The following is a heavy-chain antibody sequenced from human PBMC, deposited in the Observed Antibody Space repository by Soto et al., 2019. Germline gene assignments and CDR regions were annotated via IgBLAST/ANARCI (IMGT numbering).Heavy chain of an antibody. Sequence: GGSLRLSCEGSGFTFSKYGMHWVRQAPGKGLEWVAVMSSDGRNEYYADSVKGRFTISRDNSSSTLYLQMSSLRPEDTAVYYCAKVGHIAVVTAWFDYWGQGTLVTVSS. D-gene: IGHD2-21*02. J-gene: IGHJ4*02. CDR2: MSSDGRNE. CDR3: AKVGHIAVVTAWFDY. V-gene: IGHV3-30*18. CDR1: GFTFSKYG.